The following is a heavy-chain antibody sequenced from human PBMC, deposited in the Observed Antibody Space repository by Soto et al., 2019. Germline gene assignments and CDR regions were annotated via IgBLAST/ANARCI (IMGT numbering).Heavy chain of an antibody. CDR2: IGTTVTTI. CDR1: GFTFSSYE. Sequence: PGGSLRLSCTASGFTFSSYEMNWVRQAPGKGLEWVSDIGTTVTTIYYADSVKGRFTISRDNAKNSLYLQMNSLRAEDTAIYYCARKGRYGWFDPWGQGTLVTVS. J-gene: IGHJ5*02. D-gene: IGHD3-16*01. CDR3: ARKGRYGWFDP. V-gene: IGHV3-48*03.